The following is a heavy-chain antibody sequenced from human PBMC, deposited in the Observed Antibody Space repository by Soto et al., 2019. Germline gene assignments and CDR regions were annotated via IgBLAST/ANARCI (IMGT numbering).Heavy chain of an antibody. V-gene: IGHV1-18*04. CDR1: GYTFTSYG. CDR3: ARDMLEEGQLAPVGAFGY. Sequence: ASVKVSCKASGYTFTSYGISWVRQAPGQGLEWMGWISAYNGNTNYAQKLQGRVTMTTDTSTSTAYMELRSLRSDDTAVYYCARDMLEEGQLAPVGAFGYWGQGTLVTVSS. D-gene: IGHD6-6*01. J-gene: IGHJ4*02. CDR2: ISAYNGNT.